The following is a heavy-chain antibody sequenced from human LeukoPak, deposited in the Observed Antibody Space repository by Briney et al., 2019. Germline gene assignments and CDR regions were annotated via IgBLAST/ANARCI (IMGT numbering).Heavy chain of an antibody. V-gene: IGHV1-69*05. CDR3: ASDTAERGFDY. CDR1: GGTFSSYA. CDR2: IIPIFGTA. D-gene: IGHD3-10*01. J-gene: IGHJ4*02. Sequence: SVKVSCKASGGTFSSYAISWVRQAPGQGLEWMGGIIPIFGTANYAQKFQGRVTMTRDTSISTAYMELSRLRSDDTAVYYCASDTAERGFDYWGQGTLVTVSS.